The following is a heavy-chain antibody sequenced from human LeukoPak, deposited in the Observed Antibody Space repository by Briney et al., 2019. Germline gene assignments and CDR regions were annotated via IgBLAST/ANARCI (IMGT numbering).Heavy chain of an antibody. D-gene: IGHD2-21*02. J-gene: IGHJ4*02. CDR1: GGSVSSSSHH. V-gene: IGHV4-39*01. CDR3: GTCGGDCY. Sequence: SETLSLTCSVLGGSVSSSSHHWGWIRQPPGKGLEWIASINYGGSTYYSPSLRGRVAISVDTSKNQFSLELTSVTAADTAVYHCGTCGGDCYWGKGTLVAVSS. CDR2: INYGGST.